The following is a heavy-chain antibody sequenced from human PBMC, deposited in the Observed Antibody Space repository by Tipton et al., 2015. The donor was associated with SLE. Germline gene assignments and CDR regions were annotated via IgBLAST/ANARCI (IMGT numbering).Heavy chain of an antibody. V-gene: IGHV3-33*03. CDR1: GFRFSDYV. D-gene: IGHD2-21*01. CDR3: ARRGETQVWFPDY. Sequence: SGFRFSDYVMHWVRQSPGKGLEWLALIWFDGSDEFYAASVRGRFTVSRDNSKNTLFLQMNGLRVDDTAVYFCARRGETQVWFPDYWGRGPRSPSPQ. CDR2: IWFDGSDE. J-gene: IGHJ4*02.